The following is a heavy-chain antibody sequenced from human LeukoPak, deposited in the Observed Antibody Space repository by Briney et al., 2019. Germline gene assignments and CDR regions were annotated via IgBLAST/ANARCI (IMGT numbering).Heavy chain of an antibody. CDR1: GGSISSYY. Sequence: SETLSLTCTVSGGSISSYYWSWLRQPPGKGLEWIGYIYYSGSTNYNPSLKSRVTISEDTSKNQFSLKLSSVTAADTAVYYCARVVRYYYGSGPPDVWGQGTTVTVSS. CDR2: IYYSGST. CDR3: ARVVRYYYGSGPPDV. V-gene: IGHV4-59*01. D-gene: IGHD3-10*01. J-gene: IGHJ6*02.